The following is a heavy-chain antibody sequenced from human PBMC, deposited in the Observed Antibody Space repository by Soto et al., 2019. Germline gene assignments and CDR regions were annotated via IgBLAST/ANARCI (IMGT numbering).Heavy chain of an antibody. Sequence: EVQLVESGGGLVQPGGSLKLSCAASGFTFSGSAMHWVRQASGKGLEWVGRIRSKANSYATAYAASVKGRFTISRDDSKNTAYLQMNSLKTEDTAVYYCTSENYDILTGYRYYFDYWGQGTLVTVSS. D-gene: IGHD3-9*01. V-gene: IGHV3-73*01. CDR3: TSENYDILTGYRYYFDY. J-gene: IGHJ4*02. CDR1: GFTFSGSA. CDR2: IRSKANSYAT.